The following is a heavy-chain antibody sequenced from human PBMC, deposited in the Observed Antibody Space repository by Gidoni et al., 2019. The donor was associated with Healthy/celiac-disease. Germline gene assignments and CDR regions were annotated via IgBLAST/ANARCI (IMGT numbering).Heavy chain of an antibody. CDR3: ATLSGWSTRGAYFDY. CDR2: ISGSGGST. J-gene: IGHJ4*02. D-gene: IGHD6-19*01. Sequence: EWVSAISGSGGSTYYADSVKGRFTISRDNSKNTLYLQMNSLRAEDTAVYYCATLSGWSTRGAYFDYSGQGTLVTVPS. V-gene: IGHV3-23*01.